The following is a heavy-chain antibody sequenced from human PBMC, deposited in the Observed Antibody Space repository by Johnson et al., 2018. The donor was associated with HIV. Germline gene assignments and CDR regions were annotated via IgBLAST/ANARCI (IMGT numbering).Heavy chain of an antibody. D-gene: IGHD3-3*01. J-gene: IGHJ3*02. CDR2: ISGSGGST. CDR1: GFTFSSYA. V-gene: IGHV3-23*04. CDR3: ARVLFNFWSGYSDAFDI. Sequence: VQLVESGGGLVKPGGSLRLSCAASGFTFSSYAMSWVRQAPGKGLEWVSAISGSGGSTYYADSVKGRFTISRDNSKNSLYLQMNSLRAEDTAVYYCARVLFNFWSGYSDAFDIWGQGTMVTVSS.